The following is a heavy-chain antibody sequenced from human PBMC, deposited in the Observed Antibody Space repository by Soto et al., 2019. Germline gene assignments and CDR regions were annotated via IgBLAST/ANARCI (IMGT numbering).Heavy chain of an antibody. V-gene: IGHV4-59*01. J-gene: IGHJ4*02. CDR1: GDSLNNYY. CDR2: IYYSGST. CDR3: ARSRGWDFDS. D-gene: IGHD6-19*01. Sequence: QVQLQESGPGLVKPSETLSLTCTVSGDSLNNYYWTWVRQPPGKSLEWIGYIYYSGSTNYNPSLKTRFPISVDTSKTLFPLNLISGTAADTAVYYWARSRGWDFDSGGQEPLVPVSS.